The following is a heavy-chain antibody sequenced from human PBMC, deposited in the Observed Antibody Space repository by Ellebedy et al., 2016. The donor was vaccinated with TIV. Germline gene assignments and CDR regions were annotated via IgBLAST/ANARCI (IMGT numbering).Heavy chain of an antibody. CDR3: ARSRGQYLYGSGSYFTN. CDR1: GGSFNGYF. CDR2: INPSGTA. J-gene: IGHJ4*02. D-gene: IGHD3-10*01. Sequence: MPSETLSLTCVVKGGSFNGYFWSWIRQSHGKGLEWLGEINPSGTANYNPSLNSRVTMSVDTPVNQFSLRLTSVTAADTAVYYCARSRGQYLYGSGSYFTNWGQGEVVTVSS. V-gene: IGHV4-34*01.